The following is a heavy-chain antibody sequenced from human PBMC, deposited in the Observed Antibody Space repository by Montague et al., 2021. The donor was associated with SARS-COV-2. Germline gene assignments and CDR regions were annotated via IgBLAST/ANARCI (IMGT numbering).Heavy chain of an antibody. Sequence: SETLSLTCTVSGGSTASHYWNWIRQSPGKRPEWIGYVYYNGDTKYNPSLQSRVTISIDLSENQFSLRLNSVTAADTAVYFCARGWGFDPWGQGRLVTVSS. CDR1: GGSTASHY. CDR3: ARGWGFDP. CDR2: VYYNGDT. D-gene: IGHD6-19*01. V-gene: IGHV4-59*08. J-gene: IGHJ3*01.